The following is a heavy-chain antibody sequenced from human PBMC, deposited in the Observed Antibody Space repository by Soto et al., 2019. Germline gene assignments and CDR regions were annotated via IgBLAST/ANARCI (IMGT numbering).Heavy chain of an antibody. V-gene: IGHV3-66*04. J-gene: IGHJ4*02. Sequence: GGSLRLSCAASGFTVSSSYMTWVRQAPGKGLEWVSVIYISGTTYYADSVKGRFIISRDNSKNTLYLQMNSLRVEDTAVYYCARLSSGWFYFDCWGQGTPVTVSS. CDR3: ARLSSGWFYFDC. D-gene: IGHD6-19*01. CDR2: IYISGTT. CDR1: GFTVSSSY.